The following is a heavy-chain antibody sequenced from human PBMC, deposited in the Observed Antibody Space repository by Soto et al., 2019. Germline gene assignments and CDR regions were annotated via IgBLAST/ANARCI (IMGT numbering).Heavy chain of an antibody. J-gene: IGHJ6*02. V-gene: IGHV3-23*01. CDR1: GFSFIDYA. D-gene: IGHD6-13*01. CDR2: IGGRGGNA. CDR3: AKDGGSSPWFYYYGTDV. Sequence: GGSLRLSCAASGFSFIDYAINWVRQVPGRGLEYVAGIGGRGGNAFYADSMKGRFSISRDNSKNTVYLQMNSLRAEDTAVYYCAKDGGSSPWFYYYGTDVWGQGTTVTVSS.